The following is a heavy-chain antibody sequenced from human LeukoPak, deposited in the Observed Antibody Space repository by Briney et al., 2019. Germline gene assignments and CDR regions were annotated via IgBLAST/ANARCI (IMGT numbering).Heavy chain of an antibody. CDR3: ACFSGGNSVGVDY. D-gene: IGHD4-23*01. V-gene: IGHV4-34*01. CDR2: INHSGST. CDR1: GGSFSRYY. J-gene: IGHJ4*02. Sequence: PSETLSLTCAVYGGSFSRYYWSWIRQPPGNGLEWIGEINHSGSTNYKPSLKSRVTISVDTSKNQFSLKLSSVTAADTAMYCCACFSGGNSVGVDYWGQGTLVTVSS.